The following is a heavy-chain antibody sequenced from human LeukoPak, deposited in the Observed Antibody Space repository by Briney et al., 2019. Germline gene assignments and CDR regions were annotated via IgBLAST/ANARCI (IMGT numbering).Heavy chain of an antibody. CDR1: GGTFSSYA. CDR3: ATDTVTTGYYYYGMDV. CDR2: FDPEDGET. D-gene: IGHD4-17*01. V-gene: IGHV1-24*01. Sequence: ASVKVSCKASGGTFSSYAISWVRQAPGKGLEWMGGFDPEDGETIYAQKFQGRVTMTEDTSTDTAYMELSSLRSEDTAVYYCATDTVTTGYYYYGMDVWGQGTTVTVSS. J-gene: IGHJ6*02.